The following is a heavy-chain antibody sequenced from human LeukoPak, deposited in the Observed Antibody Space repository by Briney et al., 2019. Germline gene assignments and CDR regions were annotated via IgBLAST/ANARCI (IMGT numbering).Heavy chain of an antibody. D-gene: IGHD3-22*01. CDR2: HSSDGRST. CDR3: ARSYNYRFDY. Sequence: GGSLRLSCEVSGFTVSTYWMHWVRQGPGKGLEWVARHSSDGRSTNYADFVKGRATISRDNAKNTLFLEMSGLRADDTAVYYCARSYNYRFDYWGQGTLVVVSS. CDR1: GFTVSTYW. J-gene: IGHJ4*02. V-gene: IGHV3-74*01.